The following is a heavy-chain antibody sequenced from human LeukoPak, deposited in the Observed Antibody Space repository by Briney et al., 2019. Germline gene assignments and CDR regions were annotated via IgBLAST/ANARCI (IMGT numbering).Heavy chain of an antibody. CDR2: IYTSGST. V-gene: IGHV4-61*02. CDR1: GGSISSGSYY. Sequence: SETLSLTCTVSGGSISSGSYYWSWIRQPAGKGLEWIGRIYTSGSTNYNPPLKSRVTISVDTSKNQFSLKLSSVTATDTAVYYCASAGYDSSGYPYYYYMDVWGKGTTVTVSS. D-gene: IGHD3-22*01. J-gene: IGHJ6*03. CDR3: ASAGYDSSGYPYYYYMDV.